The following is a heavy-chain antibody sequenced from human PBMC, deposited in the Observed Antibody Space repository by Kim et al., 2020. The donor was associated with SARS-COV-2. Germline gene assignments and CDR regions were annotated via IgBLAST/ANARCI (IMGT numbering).Heavy chain of an antibody. CDR2: IYYSGST. J-gene: IGHJ4*02. CDR1: GDSISSGSYY. V-gene: IGHV4-39*01. D-gene: IGHD3-22*01. Sequence: SETLSLTYTVSGDSISSGSYYWGWIRQPPGKGLEWIGSIYYSGSTYYKPSLKSRVTISADTSKNQFSLKLSSVTAADTAVYYCAKIKGALLLYWGQGTLVTVSS. CDR3: AKIKGALLLY.